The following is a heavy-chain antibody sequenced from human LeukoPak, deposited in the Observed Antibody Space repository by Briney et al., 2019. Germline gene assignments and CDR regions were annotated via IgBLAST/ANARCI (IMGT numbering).Heavy chain of an antibody. Sequence: GGSLRLSCAASGFTFSNYWVHWVRQAPGKGLVWVLRINRDGSTTKYADSVKGRFTVSRDNAKNTLNLQMNSLRAEDTAVYYCARDKKSGDSSEIDYWGQGTPVTVSS. CDR3: ARDKKSGDSSEIDY. J-gene: IGHJ4*02. V-gene: IGHV3-74*03. CDR1: GFTFSNYW. CDR2: INRDGSTT. D-gene: IGHD1-26*01.